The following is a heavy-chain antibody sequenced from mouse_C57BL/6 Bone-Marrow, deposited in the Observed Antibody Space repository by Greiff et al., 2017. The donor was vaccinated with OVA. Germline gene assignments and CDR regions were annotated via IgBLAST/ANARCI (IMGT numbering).Heavy chain of an antibody. CDR3: AFYYGSSYRYFDV. CDR1: GYSFTDYN. V-gene: IGHV1-39*01. Sequence: EVQLQESGPELVKPGASVKISCKASGYSFTDYNMNWVKQSNGKSLEWIGVINPNYGTTSYNHTFKGKATLTVDQSSRTAYMQLNSLTSEDSAVYYCAFYYGSSYRYFDVWGTGTTVTVSS. J-gene: IGHJ1*03. CDR2: INPNYGTT. D-gene: IGHD1-1*01.